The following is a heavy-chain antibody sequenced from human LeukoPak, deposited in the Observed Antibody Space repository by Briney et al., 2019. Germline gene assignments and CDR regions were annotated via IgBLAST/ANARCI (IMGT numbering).Heavy chain of an antibody. D-gene: IGHD3-22*01. CDR1: GGSFSGYY. CDR2: MNHSGST. CDR3: SRGMYYYDSSSYSYAKPGFDY. Sequence: SETLSLTCAVYGGSFSGYYWSWIRQPPGKGLEWIGEMNHSGSTNYNPSLKSRVTISVDTSKNQFSLKLSSVTAADTAVYYCSRGMYYYDSSSYSYAKPGFDYWGQGTLVTVSS. J-gene: IGHJ4*02. V-gene: IGHV4-34*01.